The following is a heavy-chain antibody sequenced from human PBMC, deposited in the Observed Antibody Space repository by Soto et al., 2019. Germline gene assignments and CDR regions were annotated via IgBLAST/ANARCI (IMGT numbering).Heavy chain of an antibody. CDR3: TTAYVVSAFDI. CDR2: IKSKADDETT. CDR1: GFPFSNAG. V-gene: IGHV3-15*01. J-gene: IGHJ3*02. D-gene: IGHD2-15*01. Sequence: PGGALRLSCAASGFPFSNAGMSWVRQAPGKGLEWVGRIKSKADDETTDYAAPVKGRFTFSRDDSKNTLYLQMNSLKTEDTALYYCTTAYVVSAFDIWGQGTMVTVSS.